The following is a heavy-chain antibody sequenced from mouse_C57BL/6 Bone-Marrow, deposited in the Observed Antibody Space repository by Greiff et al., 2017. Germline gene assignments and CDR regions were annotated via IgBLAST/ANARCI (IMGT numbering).Heavy chain of an antibody. Sequence: EVQLVESGGGLVQPGGSLSLSCAASGFTFTDYYMSWVRQPPGKALEWFGFIRNKANGYTTEYSASVKGRFTISRDNSQTILYLKMNTLRAEDSATYDCARGPDGCDVPYAMDYWGQGTSVTVSS. D-gene: IGHD2-2*01. CDR1: GFTFTDYY. J-gene: IGHJ4*01. CDR2: IRNKANGYTT. CDR3: ARGPDGCDVPYAMDY. V-gene: IGHV7-3*01.